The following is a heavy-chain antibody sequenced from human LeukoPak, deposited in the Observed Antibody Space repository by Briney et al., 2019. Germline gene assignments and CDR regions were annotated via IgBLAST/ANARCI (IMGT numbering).Heavy chain of an antibody. CDR2: ISSSSSST. J-gene: IGHJ4*02. CDR3: ARASPSGYDY. Sequence: GGSLRLSCAASGFTFSSYDMNWVRQAPGKGLEWVSYISSSSSSTYYADSVKGRFTISRDNGKSSLYLQMNSLRDEDTAVYYCARASPSGYDYWGQGTLVTVSS. D-gene: IGHD3-22*01. V-gene: IGHV3-48*02. CDR1: GFTFSSYD.